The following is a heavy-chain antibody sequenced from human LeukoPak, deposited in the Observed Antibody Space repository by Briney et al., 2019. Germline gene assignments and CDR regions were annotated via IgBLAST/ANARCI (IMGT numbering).Heavy chain of an antibody. D-gene: IGHD2-2*01. Sequence: ASVKVSCKASGYTFTSYGISWVRQAPGQGLEWMGWISAYNSNTNYAQKLQGRVTMTTDTSTSTAYMELRSLRSDDTAVYYCARVLRYCSSTSCFDYWGQGTLVTVSS. J-gene: IGHJ4*02. V-gene: IGHV1-18*01. CDR3: ARVLRYCSSTSCFDY. CDR2: ISAYNSNT. CDR1: GYTFTSYG.